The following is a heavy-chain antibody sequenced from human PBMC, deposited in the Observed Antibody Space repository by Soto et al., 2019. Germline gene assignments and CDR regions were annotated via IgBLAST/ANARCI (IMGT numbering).Heavy chain of an antibody. CDR3: AKDIIPPGLAFDH. J-gene: IGHJ4*02. V-gene: IGHV3-7*01. Sequence: GGSLRLSCAASGLTFRSFWMSWVRQAPGKGLEWVANINQDGSEKHYVESVRGRFTISRDNDKNSLYLQMNRLRVEDTAVYYCAKDIIPPGLAFDHWGLGALVTVS. D-gene: IGHD1-20*01. CDR1: GLTFRSFW. CDR2: INQDGSEK.